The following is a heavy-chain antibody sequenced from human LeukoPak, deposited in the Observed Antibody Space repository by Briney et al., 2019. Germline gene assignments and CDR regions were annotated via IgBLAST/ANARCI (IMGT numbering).Heavy chain of an antibody. CDR3: ARVSSEYQQLVTIKGYYFDY. J-gene: IGHJ4*02. Sequence: SQTLSLTCTVSGGSISSGGYYWSWIRQHPGKGLEWIGYIYYSGSTYYSPSLKGRVTISVDTSKNQFSLKLSSVTAADTAVYYCARVSSEYQQLVTIKGYYFDYWGQGTLVTVSS. CDR2: IYYSGST. D-gene: IGHD6-13*01. CDR1: GGSISSGGYY. V-gene: IGHV4-31*03.